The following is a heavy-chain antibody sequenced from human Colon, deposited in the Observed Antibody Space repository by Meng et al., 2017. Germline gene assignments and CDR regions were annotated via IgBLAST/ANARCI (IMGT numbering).Heavy chain of an antibody. CDR3: AKGSILDY. D-gene: IGHD2-15*01. Sequence: EVQLVESGGGVVQSGGSLRLSCGASGFTFSSYWMHWVRQAPGKGLVWVSRINSDGSSTSYADSVKGRFTISRDNAKNTLYLQMNSLTADDTAIYYCAKGSILDYWGQGTLVTVSS. CDR1: GFTFSSYW. J-gene: IGHJ4*02. V-gene: IGHV3-74*01. CDR2: INSDGSST.